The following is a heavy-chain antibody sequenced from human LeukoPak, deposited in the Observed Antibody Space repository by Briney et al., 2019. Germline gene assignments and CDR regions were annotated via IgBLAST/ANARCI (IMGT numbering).Heavy chain of an antibody. J-gene: IGHJ4*02. CDR3: ATGKLDASGFDFMLPF. CDR1: GFTFSSSA. D-gene: IGHD5-12*01. Sequence: GGSLRLSCAASGFTFSSSAMHWVLQAPGKGLEWLAVFSRDGINTYYTDSVKGRFTISRDNSKNIFYLQMNNLRIEDTAIYYCATGKLDASGFDFMLPFWGQGTLVSVSS. CDR2: FSRDGINT. V-gene: IGHV3-30*10.